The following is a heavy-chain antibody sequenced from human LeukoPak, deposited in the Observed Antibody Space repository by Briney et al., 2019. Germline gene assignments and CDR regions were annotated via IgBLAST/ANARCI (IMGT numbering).Heavy chain of an antibody. CDR2: VYTSGSP. D-gene: IGHD6-6*01. Sequence: SETLSLTCNVSGASINTYYWSWIRQSAGGGLEFIGRVYTSGSPDYNPSLKSRVAMSADTSKNQFSLKLRPVTAADTALYARVGGPVPAALEDAFDLWGQGILVTVSS. J-gene: IGHJ3*01. V-gene: IGHV4-4*07. CDR3: VGGPVPAALEDAFDL. CDR1: GASINTYY.